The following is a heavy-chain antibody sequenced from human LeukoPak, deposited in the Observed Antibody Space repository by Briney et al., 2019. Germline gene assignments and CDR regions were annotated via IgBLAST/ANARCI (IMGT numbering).Heavy chain of an antibody. J-gene: IGHJ4*02. CDR2: ISAYNGNT. CDR3: ARVGEVVPAAPIVLMVYAAFDY. D-gene: IGHD2-8*01. V-gene: IGHV1-18*01. Sequence: ASVKVSCKASGYTFTSYGISWVRQAPGQGLEWMGWISAYNGNTNYAQKLQGRVTMTTDTSTSTAYMELRSLRSDDTAVYYCARVGEVVPAAPIVLMVYAAFDYWGQGTLVTVSS. CDR1: GYTFTSYG.